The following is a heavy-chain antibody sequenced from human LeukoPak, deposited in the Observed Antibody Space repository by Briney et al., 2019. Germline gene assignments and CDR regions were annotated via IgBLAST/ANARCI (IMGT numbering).Heavy chain of an antibody. Sequence: ASVKVSCKASGYTFTSSGISWVRQAPGQGLEWMGWIDGYNGNTNYAQKLQGRVTMTTDTSTTTAYMGLRSLRLDDTAVYYCARAGSYYYMDVWGKGTTVTVSS. CDR3: ARAGSYYYMDV. V-gene: IGHV1-18*01. CDR1: GYTFTSSG. J-gene: IGHJ6*03. D-gene: IGHD1-1*01. CDR2: IDGYNGNT.